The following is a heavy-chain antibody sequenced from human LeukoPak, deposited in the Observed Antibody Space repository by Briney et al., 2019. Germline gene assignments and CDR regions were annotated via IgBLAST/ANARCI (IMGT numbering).Heavy chain of an antibody. V-gene: IGHV4-61*02. CDR1: GGSISSSYY. J-gene: IGHJ5*02. Sequence: SETLSLTCTVSGGSISSSYYWYWIRQPAGKGLEWIGRIYTSGITNYNPSLKSRVTISVDTSKNQFSLKLISVTASDTVVYYCARLPDPWGQGTLVTVSS. CDR2: IYTSGIT. CDR3: ARLPDP.